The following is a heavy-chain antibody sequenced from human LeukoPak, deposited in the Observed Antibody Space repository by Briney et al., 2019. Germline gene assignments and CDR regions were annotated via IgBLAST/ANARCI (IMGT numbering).Heavy chain of an antibody. D-gene: IGHD3-10*01. CDR3: AKDRRYASGTLRSAFDY. J-gene: IGHJ4*02. V-gene: IGHV3-23*01. CDR2: ISGSGGST. Sequence: PGGSLRLSCAASGFTFSSYAMSWVRQAPGKGLEWVSAISGSGGSTYYADSVKGRFTISRDNSKNTLYLQMNSLRAEDTAVYYCAKDRRYASGTLRSAFDYWAREPWSPSPQ. CDR1: GFTFSSYA.